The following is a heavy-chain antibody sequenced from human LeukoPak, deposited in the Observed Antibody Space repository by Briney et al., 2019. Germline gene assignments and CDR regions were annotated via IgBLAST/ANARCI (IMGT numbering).Heavy chain of an antibody. V-gene: IGHV4-30-4*01. D-gene: IGHD3-22*01. J-gene: IGHJ4*02. CDR2: IYYSGTT. CDR1: GGSISSGDYY. CDR3: ARKRYDDPYFFDY. Sequence: SETLSLTCSVSGGSISSGDYYWSWFRQPPGKGLEWIGYIYYSGTTYYNPSLRRRVTLSVDTSKNQFSLRLNSVTAADTAVYYCARKRYDDPYFFDYWGQGTLVTVSS.